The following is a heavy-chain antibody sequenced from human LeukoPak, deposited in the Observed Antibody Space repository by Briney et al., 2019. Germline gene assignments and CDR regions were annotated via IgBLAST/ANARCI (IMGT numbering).Heavy chain of an antibody. V-gene: IGHV3-48*03. CDR3: ARDHFPTYYDFWSGYLH. Sequence: PGGSLRLSCAASGFTFSSYEMNWVRQAPGKVLEWVSYISSSGSTIYYADSVKGRFTISRDNAKNSLYLQMNSLRADDTAVYYCARDHFPTYYDFWSGYLHWGQGTLVTVSS. CDR2: ISSSGSTI. D-gene: IGHD3-3*01. CDR1: GFTFSSYE. J-gene: IGHJ4*02.